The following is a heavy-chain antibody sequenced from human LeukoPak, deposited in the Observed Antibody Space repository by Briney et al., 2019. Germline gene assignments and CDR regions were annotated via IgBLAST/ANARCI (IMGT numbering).Heavy chain of an antibody. D-gene: IGHD2-2*01. V-gene: IGHV3-33*01. CDR3: ARAQYCSSTSCYPHYYGMDV. CDR1: GFTFSSYG. CDR2: IWYDGSNK. Sequence: PGRSLRLSCAASGFTFSSYGMHWVRQAPGKGLEGVAVIWYDGSNKYYADSVKGRFTISRDNSKNTLYLQMNSLRAEDTAVYYCARAQYCSSTSCYPHYYGMDVWGQGTTVTVSS. J-gene: IGHJ6*02.